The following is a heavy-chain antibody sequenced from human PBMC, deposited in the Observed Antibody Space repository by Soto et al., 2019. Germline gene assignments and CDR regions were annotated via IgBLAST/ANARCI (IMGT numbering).Heavy chain of an antibody. CDR2: ISAYNGNT. CDR1: GYTFASYG. V-gene: IGHV1-18*01. J-gene: IGHJ4*02. Sequence: GASVKVSCKASGYTFASYGISWVRQAPGQGLEWMGWISAYNGNTNYAQKLQGRVTITRDTSASTACMELSSLRSEDTAVYYCARSIVVVTALDYWGQGTLVTVSS. D-gene: IGHD2-21*02. CDR3: ARSIVVVTALDY.